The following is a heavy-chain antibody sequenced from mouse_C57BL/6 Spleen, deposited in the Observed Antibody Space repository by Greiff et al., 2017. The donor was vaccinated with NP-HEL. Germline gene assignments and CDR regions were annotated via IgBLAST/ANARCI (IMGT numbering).Heavy chain of an antibody. CDR3: ARHGNYPYYYAMDY. CDR1: GFTFSSYT. J-gene: IGHJ4*01. CDR2: ISGGGGNT. Sequence: EVKVVESGGGLVKPGGSLKLSCAASGFTFSSYTMSWVRQTPEKRLEWVATISGGGGNTYYPDSVKGRFTISRDNAKNTLYLQMSSLRSEDTALYYCARHGNYPYYYAMDYWGQGTSVTVSS. V-gene: IGHV5-9*01. D-gene: IGHD2-1*01.